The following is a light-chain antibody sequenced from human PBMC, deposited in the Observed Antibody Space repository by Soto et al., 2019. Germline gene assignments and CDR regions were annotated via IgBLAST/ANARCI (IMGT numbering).Light chain of an antibody. CDR3: QQYYNSPLT. J-gene: IGKJ4*01. V-gene: IGKV4-1*01. CDR1: QSVLYSSNNKNY. CDR2: WAS. Sequence: DIVMTQSPDSLAVSLGERATINCKSSQSVLYSSNNKNYLAWYQQKPGQCPKLLIYWASTRESGGPDRFSGSASGKDFTLTISSLQAEDAAVYYCQQYYNSPLTFGGGTKVEIK.